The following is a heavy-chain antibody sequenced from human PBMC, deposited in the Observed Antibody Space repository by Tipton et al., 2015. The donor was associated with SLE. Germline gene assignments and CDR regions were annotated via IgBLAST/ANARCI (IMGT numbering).Heavy chain of an antibody. V-gene: IGHV4-59*11. J-gene: IGHJ1*01. Sequence: TLSLTCSVSGGSMSYHYWSWIRQPPGKGLEWIGYIYYTGNTNYNPSLKSRVTMSVDTSKNQFSLKLSSVTAADTAVYYCARAGSSSWYYFQHWGQGTLVTVSS. D-gene: IGHD6-13*01. CDR3: ARAGSSSWYYFQH. CDR1: GGSMSYHY. CDR2: IYYTGNT.